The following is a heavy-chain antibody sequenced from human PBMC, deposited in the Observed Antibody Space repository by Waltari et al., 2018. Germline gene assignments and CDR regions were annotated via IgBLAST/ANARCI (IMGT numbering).Heavy chain of an antibody. D-gene: IGHD3-10*01. V-gene: IGHV3-30*18. CDR2: RWDKVSNK. CDR3: AKAIASSGSYSDY. J-gene: IGHJ4*02. CDR1: GFTFSSYA. Sequence: QVQLVESGGGVVQPGTSLRLSCAASGFTFSSYAMHWVRRAPGKGLEGVTVRWDKVSNKYYGDSVKGRFTISRDNSRNTLYLQMHSLRGEDTAIYYCAKAIASSGSYSDYWGQGTLVTVSS.